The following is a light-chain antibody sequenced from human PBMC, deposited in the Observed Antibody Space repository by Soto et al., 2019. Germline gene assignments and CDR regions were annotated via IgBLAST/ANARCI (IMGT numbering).Light chain of an antibody. CDR2: EVS. CDR1: SSDVGGYNY. Sequence: QSALTQPASVSGSPGQSITLSCTGTSSDVGGYNYVSWYQQHPGKAPKLLIYEVSNRPSGVSNRFSGSKSGNTASLTISGLQAEDEADYCCSSYTSSSTLVFGGGTKLTVL. V-gene: IGLV2-14*01. J-gene: IGLJ2*01. CDR3: SSYTSSSTLV.